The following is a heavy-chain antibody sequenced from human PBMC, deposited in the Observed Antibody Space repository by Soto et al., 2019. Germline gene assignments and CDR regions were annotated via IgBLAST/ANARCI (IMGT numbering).Heavy chain of an antibody. V-gene: IGHV1-3*01. CDR2: INAGNGNT. CDR3: ARVPYGSGSYYFAAFDI. D-gene: IGHD3-10*01. J-gene: IGHJ3*02. Sequence: QVPLVQSGAEVKKPGASVKVSCKASGYTFTSYAMHWVRQAPGQRLEWMGWINAGNGNTKYSQKFQGRVTITRDTSASTAYMELSSLRSEDTAVYYCARVPYGSGSYYFAAFDIWGQGTMVTVSS. CDR1: GYTFTSYA.